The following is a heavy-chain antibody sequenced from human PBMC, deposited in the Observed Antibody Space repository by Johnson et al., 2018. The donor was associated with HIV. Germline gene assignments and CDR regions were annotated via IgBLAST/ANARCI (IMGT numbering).Heavy chain of an antibody. Sequence: EVQLVESGGGAVQPGRSLRLSCAASGFTFSTHAVHWVRQAPGKGLEWVSAISGSGGSTYYADSVKGRFTISRDNSKNTLYLPMNSLRAEDTALYYCAIEGVWNYNQDAFDIWGQGTMVTFSS. CDR1: GFTFSTHA. CDR2: ISGSGGST. V-gene: IGHV3-23*04. J-gene: IGHJ3*02. D-gene: IGHD1-7*01. CDR3: AIEGVWNYNQDAFDI.